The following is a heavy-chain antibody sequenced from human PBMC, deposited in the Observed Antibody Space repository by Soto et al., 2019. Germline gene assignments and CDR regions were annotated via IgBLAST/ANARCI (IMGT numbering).Heavy chain of an antibody. Sequence: SLRLSCAASEFTFSSYNMNWVRRAPGKGLEWVSYITSSSSTIYYADSVKGRFTISRDNAKNSLYLQMNSLRVEDTAVYYCARGDKNYYYYYMDVWGKGTTVTVSS. CDR2: ITSSSSTI. CDR1: EFTFSSYN. V-gene: IGHV3-48*01. J-gene: IGHJ6*03. CDR3: ARGDKNYYYYYMDV.